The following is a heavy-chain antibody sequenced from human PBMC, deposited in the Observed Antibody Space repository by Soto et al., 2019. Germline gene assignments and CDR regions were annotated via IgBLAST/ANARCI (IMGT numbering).Heavy chain of an antibody. D-gene: IGHD6-19*01. Sequence: QVQLVQSGAEVKKTGASVTVSCKTSGYTFSNYGINWVRQAPGQGLEWMGWISGYNGNTNYAQTVQGRVTMTTDTSTGTVYRELRSLKSDDTAIYYCSRFIMVGGWFDPNYYHGMDVWGQGTTVTVSS. V-gene: IGHV1-18*01. CDR1: GYTFSNYG. J-gene: IGHJ6*02. CDR3: SRFIMVGGWFDPNYYHGMDV. CDR2: ISGYNGNT.